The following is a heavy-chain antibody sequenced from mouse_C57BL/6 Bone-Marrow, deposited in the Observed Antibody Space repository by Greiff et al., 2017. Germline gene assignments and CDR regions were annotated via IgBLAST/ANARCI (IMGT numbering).Heavy chain of an antibody. J-gene: IGHJ3*01. CDR1: GYTFTSYW. D-gene: IGHD1-1*01. CDR3: ARSGGSSYGFAY. CDR2: IHPNSGST. Sequence: QVQLQQPGAELVKPGASVKLSCKASGYTFTSYWMHWVKQRPGQGLEWIGMIHPNSGSTNYNEKFKSKATLTVDKSSSTAYMQLSSLTSEDSAVYYCARSGGSSYGFAYWGQGTLVTVSA. V-gene: IGHV1-64*01.